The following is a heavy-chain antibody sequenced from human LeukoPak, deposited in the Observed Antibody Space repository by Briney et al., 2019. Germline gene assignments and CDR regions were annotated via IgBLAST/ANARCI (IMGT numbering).Heavy chain of an antibody. CDR3: ARDNGGTAMAYYYYYYMDV. Sequence: ASVKVSCKASGYTFTSYDINWVRQATGQGLEWMGWMNPNSGNTGYAQKFQGRVTMTRNTSISTAYMELSNLRSEDTAVYYCARDNGGTAMAYYYYYYMDVWGKGTTVIISS. V-gene: IGHV1-8*01. D-gene: IGHD5-18*01. J-gene: IGHJ6*03. CDR2: MNPNSGNT. CDR1: GYTFTSYD.